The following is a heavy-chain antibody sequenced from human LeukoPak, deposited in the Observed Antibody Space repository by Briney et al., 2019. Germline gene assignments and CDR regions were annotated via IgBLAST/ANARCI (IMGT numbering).Heavy chain of an antibody. Sequence: GGSLTLSCAGSGFTFSSYAMSWVRQAPGQGLEWVSVISDSGDYTSYADSVRGRSTISRDNSRNTLYLQMFSLRAEDTAVYYRGKDTSIGRYDTNGVCSPFDYWGEATLVTVSS. CDR2: ISDSGDYT. CDR1: GFTFSSYA. V-gene: IGHV3-23*01. J-gene: IGHJ4*02. D-gene: IGHD2-8*01. CDR3: GKDTSIGRYDTNGVCSPFDY.